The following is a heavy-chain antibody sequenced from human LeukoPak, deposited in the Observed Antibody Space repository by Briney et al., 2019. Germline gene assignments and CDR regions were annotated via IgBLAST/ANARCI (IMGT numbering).Heavy chain of an antibody. CDR2: ISAYNGNT. V-gene: IGHV1-18*01. D-gene: IGHD5-24*01. CDR1: GYTFTSYG. CDR3: ARGSEMATITNYFDY. Sequence: ASVKVSCKASGYTFTSYGISWVRQAPGQGLEWMGWISAYNGNTNYAQKLQGRVTMTTDTSTSTAYMELSSLRSEDTAVYYCARGSEMATITNYFDYWGQGTLVTVSS. J-gene: IGHJ4*02.